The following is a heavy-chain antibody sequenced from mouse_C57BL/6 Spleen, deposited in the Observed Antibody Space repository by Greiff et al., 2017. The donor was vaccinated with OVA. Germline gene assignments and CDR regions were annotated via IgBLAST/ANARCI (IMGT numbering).Heavy chain of an antibody. J-gene: IGHJ2*01. CDR1: GYAFSSSW. CDR3: ARRFTTVVGKTGYYFDD. D-gene: IGHD1-1*01. CDR2: IYPGDGDT. Sequence: QVQLQQSGPELVKPGASVKISCKASGYAFSSSWMNWVKQRPGKGLEWIGRIYPGDGDTNYNGKFKGKATLTADKSSSTAYMQLSSLTSEDSAVYFCARRFTTVVGKTGYYFDDWGQGTTLTVSS. V-gene: IGHV1-82*01.